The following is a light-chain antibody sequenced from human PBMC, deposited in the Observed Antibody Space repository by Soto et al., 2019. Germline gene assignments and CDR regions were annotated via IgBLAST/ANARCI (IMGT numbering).Light chain of an antibody. J-gene: IGLJ1*01. CDR1: SRDVGGYSS. CDR3: SSYTSTSTLYV. V-gene: IGLV2-14*01. CDR2: EVS. Sequence: QSALTQPASVSGSPGQSITISCTGTSRDVGGYSSVSWYQQLPGKAPKLMIFEVSNRPSGVSSRFSGSKSGNTASLTISGLQAEDEADYYCSSYTSTSTLYVFGTGTKLTVL.